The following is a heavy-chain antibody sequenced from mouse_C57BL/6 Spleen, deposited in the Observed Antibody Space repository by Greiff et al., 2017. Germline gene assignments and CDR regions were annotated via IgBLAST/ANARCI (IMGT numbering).Heavy chain of an antibody. D-gene: IGHD1-1*01. V-gene: IGHV1-82*01. CDR3: ARYYGSSLYCDY. CDR2: IYPGDGDT. J-gene: IGHJ2*01. Sequence: VQLQQSGPELVKPGASVKISCKASGYAFSSSWMNWVKQRPGKGLEWIGRIYPGDGDTNYNGKFKGKATLTADKSSSTAYMQLSSLTSEDSAVYFCARYYGSSLYCDYWGQGTTLTVSS. CDR1: GYAFSSSW.